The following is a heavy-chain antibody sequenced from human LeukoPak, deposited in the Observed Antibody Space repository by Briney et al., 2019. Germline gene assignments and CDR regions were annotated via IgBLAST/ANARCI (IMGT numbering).Heavy chain of an antibody. CDR3: ARGYCSSATCRHFDY. CDR2: INPNSGGT. Sequence: GASVKVSCKASGYTFTGYYMHWVRQAPGQGLEWMGWINPNSGGTNYAQKFQGRVTMTADTSTTTAYMELRSLRSDDTAVYYCARGYCSSATCRHFDYWGQGALVTVSS. J-gene: IGHJ4*02. CDR1: GYTFTGYY. D-gene: IGHD2-2*01. V-gene: IGHV1-2*02.